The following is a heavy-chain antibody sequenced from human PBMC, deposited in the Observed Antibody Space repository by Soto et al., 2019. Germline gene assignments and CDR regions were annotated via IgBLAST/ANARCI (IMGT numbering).Heavy chain of an antibody. D-gene: IGHD4-17*01. J-gene: IGHJ5*02. V-gene: IGHV1-69*13. CDR1: GGTFSSYA. Sequence: SVKVSCKASGGTFSSYAISWVRQAPGQGLEWMGGIIPIFGTANYAQKFQGRVTITADESTSTAYMELSSLRSEDTAVYYCASFPSHYGDYVGPWGQGTLVTVSS. CDR3: ASFPSHYGDYVGP. CDR2: IIPIFGTA.